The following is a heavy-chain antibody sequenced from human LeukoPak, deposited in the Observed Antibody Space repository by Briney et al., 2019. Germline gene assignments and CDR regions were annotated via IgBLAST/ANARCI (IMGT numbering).Heavy chain of an antibody. J-gene: IGHJ4*02. V-gene: IGHV3-11*01. CDR1: GFTFSDFY. CDR2: ISSSGNTK. CDR3: GRDDALLSFDY. Sequence: PGGSLRLSCAASGFTFSDFYMSWIRQAPGKGLEWVSYISSSGNTKYYADSVKGRFTMSRDNAKNSLYLQMDSLRVEDTAVYYCGRDDALLSFDYWGQGTLVTVSS. D-gene: IGHD2-21*02.